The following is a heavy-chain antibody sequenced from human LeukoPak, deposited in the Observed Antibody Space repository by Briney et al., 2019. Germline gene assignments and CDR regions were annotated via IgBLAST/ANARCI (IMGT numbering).Heavy chain of an antibody. CDR1: GGTFSSYA. CDR3: ARVRDGYNDAYDI. D-gene: IGHD5-24*01. Sequence: SVKVSCKASGGTFSSYAVSWVRQAPGQGLEWMGGIIPIFGTTNYAQKFQGSVTITADESTSTVYMELSSLKSEDTAVYYCARVRDGYNDAYDIWGQGTMVTVSS. J-gene: IGHJ3*02. CDR2: IIPIFGTT. V-gene: IGHV1-69*01.